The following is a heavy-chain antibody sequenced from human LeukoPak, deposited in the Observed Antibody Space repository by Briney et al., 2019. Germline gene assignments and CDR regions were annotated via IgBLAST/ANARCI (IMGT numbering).Heavy chain of an antibody. CDR1: GFTFSSYA. V-gene: IGHV3-23*01. J-gene: IGHJ6*03. CDR2: ISGSGGST. Sequence: GGSLRLSCAASGFTFSSYAMSWVRQAPGKGLEWVSAISGSGGSTYYADSVKGRFTISRDNSKNTLYLQMNSLRAEDTAVYYCAKDARCSGGSCYFWGYYYYMDVWGKGTTVTISS. CDR3: AKDARCSGGSCYFWGYYYYMDV. D-gene: IGHD2-15*01.